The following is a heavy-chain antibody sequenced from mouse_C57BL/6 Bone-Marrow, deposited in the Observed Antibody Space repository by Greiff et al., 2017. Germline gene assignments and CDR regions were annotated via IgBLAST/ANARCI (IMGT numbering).Heavy chain of an antibody. CDR3: ARHEDQDRFAY. V-gene: IGHV1-62-2*01. D-gene: IGHD3-2*02. J-gene: IGHJ3*01. CDR2: FYPGSGSI. CDR1: GYTFTEYS. Sequence: QVQLKEPGAELVKPGASVKLSCKASGYTFTEYSIHWVKQRPGQGLEWIGWFYPGSGSIKYNEKFKDKATLTADKSSSTVYMELSRLTSEDSAVYFCARHEDQDRFAYWGQGTRVTVSA.